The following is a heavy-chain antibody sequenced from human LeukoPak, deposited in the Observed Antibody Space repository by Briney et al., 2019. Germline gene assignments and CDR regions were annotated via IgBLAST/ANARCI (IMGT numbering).Heavy chain of an antibody. Sequence: SQTLSLTCTVSGGSISSGDYYWSWIRQPPGKGLEWIGYIYYSGSTYYNPSLKSRVTISVDTSKNQFSLKLSSVTAADTAVYYCARWATMIVVADAFDIWGQGTMVTVSS. J-gene: IGHJ3*02. CDR1: GGSISSGDYY. CDR3: ARWATMIVVADAFDI. D-gene: IGHD3-22*01. V-gene: IGHV4-30-4*01. CDR2: IYYSGST.